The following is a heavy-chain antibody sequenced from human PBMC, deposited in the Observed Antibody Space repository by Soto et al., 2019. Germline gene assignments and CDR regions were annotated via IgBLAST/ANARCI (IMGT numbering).Heavy chain of an antibody. V-gene: IGHV2-5*02. D-gene: IGHD6-13*01. CDR3: AHAYGGNSWPNDACDV. J-gene: IGHJ3*01. Sequence: QITLKESGPTLVKPTQTLTLTCTFSGFSLSTDGVGVGWIRQPPGKALEWLALIYWDDDQRYSPSLKTRLTITKDTSKNQVVLTITNMDPVNTATYDCAHAYGGNSWPNDACDVWGQGTVVTVSS. CDR2: IYWDDDQ. CDR1: GFSLSTDGVG.